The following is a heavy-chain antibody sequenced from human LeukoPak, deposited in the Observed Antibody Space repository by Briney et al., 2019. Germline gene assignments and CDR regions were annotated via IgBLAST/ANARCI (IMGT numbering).Heavy chain of an antibody. CDR1: GGSISSGDYY. Sequence: SQTLSLNCTVSGGSISSGDYYWSWIRQPPGKGLEWIGYIYYSGSTYYNPSLKSRVTISVDTSKNQFPLKLSSVTAADTAVYFCARETRNGGFDYWGQGTLVTVPS. D-gene: IGHD3-10*01. CDR3: ARETRNGGFDY. CDR2: IYYSGST. J-gene: IGHJ4*02. V-gene: IGHV4-30-4*08.